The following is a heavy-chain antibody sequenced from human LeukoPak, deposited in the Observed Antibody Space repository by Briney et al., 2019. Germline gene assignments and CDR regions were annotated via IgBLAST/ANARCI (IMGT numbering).Heavy chain of an antibody. CDR1: GFSFSTYS. CDR2: ISSSSSTI. CDR3: ARVGYYYDSSGYYYLDY. Sequence: GGSLRLSCAASGFSFSTYSMNWVRQAPGKGLEWVSYISSSSSTIYYADSVKGRFTISRDNAKNSLYLQMNSLRAEDTAVYYCARVGYYYDSSGYYYLDYWGQGTLVTVSS. D-gene: IGHD3-22*01. J-gene: IGHJ4*02. V-gene: IGHV3-48*04.